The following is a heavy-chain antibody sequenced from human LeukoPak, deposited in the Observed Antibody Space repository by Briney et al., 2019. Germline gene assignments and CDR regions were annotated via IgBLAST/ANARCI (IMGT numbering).Heavy chain of an antibody. CDR1: GSSLSSAYW. D-gene: IGHD4-11*01. CDR3: AKETDYSHPNWFDP. J-gene: IGHJ5*02. V-gene: IGHV4-4*02. CDR2: VSYSGTT. Sequence: SETLSLTCAVSGSSLSSAYWWSWVRQSPEMGLEWIGQVSYSGTTKYTASLRSRLFISVDRSKNQFSLEMNSMTAADTAVYFCAKETDYSHPNWFDPWGQGILVTVSS.